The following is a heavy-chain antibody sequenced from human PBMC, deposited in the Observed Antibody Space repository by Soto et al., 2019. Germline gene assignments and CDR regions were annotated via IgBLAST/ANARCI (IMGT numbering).Heavy chain of an antibody. CDR3: AKRVRVIDY. D-gene: IGHD3-10*01. Sequence: EVQLLESGGDLVQPGGSLRLSCAASGFTFSTYAMNWVRQAPGRGLEWVSAISGSGGSTYYADSVKCRFTISRDNSKNTLFLQMNSLRDEDTAVYYCAKRVRVIDYWGQGPLVTVSS. J-gene: IGHJ4*02. CDR1: GFTFSTYA. CDR2: ISGSGGST. V-gene: IGHV3-23*01.